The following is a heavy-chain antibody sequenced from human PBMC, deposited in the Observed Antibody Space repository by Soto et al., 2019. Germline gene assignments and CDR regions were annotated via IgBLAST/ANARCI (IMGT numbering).Heavy chain of an antibody. CDR2: IYYSGRK. CDR3: ASARGSWYYFDY. D-gene: IGHD1-26*01. J-gene: IGHJ4*02. V-gene: IGHV4-31*03. CDR1: GGSISSGGYS. Sequence: PSETLSLTGTVSGGSISSGGYSWSWILQHPGKGMEWIGYIYYSGRKYYKTYLKSRVNISVDTSKNQFSMKLSSVTAADTAVYYCASARGSWYYFDYWGQGTLVTVSS.